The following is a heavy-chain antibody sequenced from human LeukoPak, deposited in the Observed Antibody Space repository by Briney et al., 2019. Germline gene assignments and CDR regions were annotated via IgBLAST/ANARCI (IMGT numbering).Heavy chain of an antibody. CDR1: GFTFSSYS. CDR3: ARAPLWFGELLEYYFDY. D-gene: IGHD3-10*01. Sequence: PGGSLRLSCAASGFTFSSYSMNWVRQAPGKGLEWVSSISSSSSYIYYADSVKGRFTISRDNAKNSLYLQMNGLRAEDTAVYYCARAPLWFGELLEYYFDYWGQGTLVTVSS. CDR2: ISSSSSYI. J-gene: IGHJ4*02. V-gene: IGHV3-21*01.